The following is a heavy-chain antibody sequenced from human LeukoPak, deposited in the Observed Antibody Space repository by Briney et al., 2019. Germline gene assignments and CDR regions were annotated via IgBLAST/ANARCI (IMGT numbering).Heavy chain of an antibody. D-gene: IGHD2-2*01. CDR3: ARDYRSSMDY. V-gene: IGHV3-74*01. CDR1: GFTFSNYW. CDR2: ITSDGIST. Sequence: GGSLRLSCAASGFTFSNYWMHWVRQAPGKGLVWVSRITSDGISTSYADSVKGRFTISGDNAKNTLYLQMNNLRAEDTAVYYCARDYRSSMDYWGQGTLVTVSS. J-gene: IGHJ4*02.